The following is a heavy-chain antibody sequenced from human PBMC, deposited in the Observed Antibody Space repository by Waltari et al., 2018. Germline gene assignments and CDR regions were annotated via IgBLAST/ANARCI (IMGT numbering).Heavy chain of an antibody. Sequence: QVQLQESGPGLVKPSQTLSLTCTVSGGSISSGSYYWSWIRQPAGKGLEWIGYIYTSGSTNSNPALKSRVTISVDTSKNQFSLKLSSVTAADTAVYYCARALVGAMSYWGQGTLVTVSS. CDR1: GGSISSGSYY. CDR2: IYTSGST. D-gene: IGHD1-26*01. J-gene: IGHJ4*02. CDR3: ARALVGAMSY. V-gene: IGHV4-61*09.